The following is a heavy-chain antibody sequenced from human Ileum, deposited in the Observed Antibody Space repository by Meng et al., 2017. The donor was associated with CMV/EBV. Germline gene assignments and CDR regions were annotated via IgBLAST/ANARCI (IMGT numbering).Heavy chain of an antibody. J-gene: IGHJ4*02. CDR2: IYYSGSP. V-gene: IGHV4-30-4*08. Sequence: QWPLQDSGPGLVKPSQTLSLTCTVSGGSITSGNYYWSWIRQPPGRGLEWIGYIYYSGSPYYKPSLKSRVTISLDTSKNQFSLNLRSVTATDSAVYYCVRQVVAASFDYWGQGALVTVSS. CDR3: VRQVVAASFDY. D-gene: IGHD2-15*01. CDR1: GGSITSGNYY.